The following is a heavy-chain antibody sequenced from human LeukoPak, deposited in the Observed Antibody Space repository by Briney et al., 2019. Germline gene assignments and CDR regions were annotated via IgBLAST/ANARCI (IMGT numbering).Heavy chain of an antibody. V-gene: IGHV3-48*03. CDR1: GFTFSSYE. CDR3: AKNGDRGAYCTGGTCYPYFYYYMDV. D-gene: IGHD2-15*01. J-gene: IGHJ6*03. CDR2: ISSSGSTI. Sequence: GGSLRLSCAASGFTFSSYEMNWVRQAPGKGLEWVSYISSSGSTIYYADSVKGRFTISRDNAKNTLYLQMNSLRAEDTAIYYCAKNGDRGAYCTGGTCYPYFYYYMDVWGKGTTVTI.